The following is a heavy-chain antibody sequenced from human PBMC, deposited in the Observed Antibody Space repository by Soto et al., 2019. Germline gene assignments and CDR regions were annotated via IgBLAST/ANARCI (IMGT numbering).Heavy chain of an antibody. CDR1: GFTCSSYW. CDR3: ARDRPPYYLKTDAFDI. J-gene: IGHJ3*02. CDR2: IQQDGSEK. V-gene: IGHV3-7*03. D-gene: IGHD3-10*01. Sequence: EVQLVESGGGLVQPGGSLRLSCAASGFTCSSYWMSWGRQAPGKGLELVANIQQDGSEKYYVDSVKGRFPISRDTAKNSLYLQMNSLRAEDTAVYYCARDRPPYYLKTDAFDIWGQGPMVTVSS.